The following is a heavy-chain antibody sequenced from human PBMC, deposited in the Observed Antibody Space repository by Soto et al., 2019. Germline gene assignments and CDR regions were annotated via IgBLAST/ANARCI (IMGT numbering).Heavy chain of an antibody. CDR2: ISGSGGDT. Sequence: EVQLLESGGGLVQPGGSLRLSCVASGFTFSTYAMNWVRQAPGKGLEWVSAISGSGGDTYYADSVKGRFTISRDNSKNTLYVQMNSLRDDDTAVYYCAKGAGSDSGRYWGQGTLVTVSS. CDR3: AKGAGSDSGRY. V-gene: IGHV3-23*01. J-gene: IGHJ4*02. D-gene: IGHD3-10*01. CDR1: GFTFSTYA.